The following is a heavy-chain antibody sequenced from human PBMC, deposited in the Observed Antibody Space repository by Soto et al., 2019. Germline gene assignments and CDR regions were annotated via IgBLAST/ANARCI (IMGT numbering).Heavy chain of an antibody. Sequence: QVQLQESGPGLVKPSETLSLSCTVSGGSFSSHYCNWVRESAGKGLEWIGRIYPTGSTTYNPSLKSRLTMSVITSKNLFSLWLTSMTAADTAVYYCATGPSEVVPGDMDTWGQGTLVTVSS. J-gene: IGHJ5*02. CDR2: IYPTGST. D-gene: IGHD2-2*01. V-gene: IGHV4-4*07. CDR3: ATGPSEVVPGDMDT. CDR1: GGSFSSHY.